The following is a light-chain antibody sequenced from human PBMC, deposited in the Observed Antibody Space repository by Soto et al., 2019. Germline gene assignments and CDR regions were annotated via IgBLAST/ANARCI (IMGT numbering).Light chain of an antibody. CDR2: SAS. J-gene: IGKJ1*01. Sequence: DIQMTQSPSSLSASVGDRVTITCRASQGIRNDLDWFQQKPGKAPKRLIYSASSLQSGVPARFSGSGSGTEFTLTITSLQPEDFATYYCLQHNSYPWTFGQGTKVEIK. CDR3: LQHNSYPWT. V-gene: IGKV1-17*01. CDR1: QGIRND.